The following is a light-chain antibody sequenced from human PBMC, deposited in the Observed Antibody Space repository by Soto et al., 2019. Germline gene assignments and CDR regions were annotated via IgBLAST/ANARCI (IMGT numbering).Light chain of an antibody. CDR3: QQSYSTPWT. V-gene: IGKV1-39*01. CDR1: QSISSY. Sequence: DIPMTQSPSSLSASVGDRVTITCRASQSISSYLNWYQQKPGKAPTLLIYAASSFQSGVPSRFSGSGSGTDFTLTISSLQPEDFATYYCQQSYSTPWTFGQGTKVEIK. J-gene: IGKJ1*01. CDR2: AAS.